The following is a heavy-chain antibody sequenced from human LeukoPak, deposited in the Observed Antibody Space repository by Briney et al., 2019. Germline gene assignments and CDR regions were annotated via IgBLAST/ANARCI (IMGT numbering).Heavy chain of an antibody. CDR2: IYYSGST. J-gene: IGHJ4*02. CDR1: GGSISSSSYY. D-gene: IGHD6-13*01. Sequence: PSETLSLTCTVSGGSISSSSYYWGWIRQPPGKGLEGIGSIYYSGSTYYNPSLKSRVTISVDTSKNQFSLKLSSVTAADTAVYYCARDGGAAARYYFDYWGQGTLVTVSS. V-gene: IGHV4-39*07. CDR3: ARDGGAAARYYFDY.